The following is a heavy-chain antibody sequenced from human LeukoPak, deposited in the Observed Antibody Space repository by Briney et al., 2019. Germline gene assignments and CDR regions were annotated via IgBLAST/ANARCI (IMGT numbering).Heavy chain of an antibody. D-gene: IGHD3-3*01. J-gene: IGHJ3*02. CDR1: GGSISSGSYY. CDR2: IYTSGST. V-gene: IGHV4-61*02. Sequence: SETLSLTCTVSGGSISSGSYYWSWIRQPAGKGLEWIGRIYTSGSTNYNPSLKSRVTISVDTSKSQFSLKLSSVTAADTAVYYCARDRGSGYYDNAFDIWGQGTMVTVSS. CDR3: ARDRGSGYYDNAFDI.